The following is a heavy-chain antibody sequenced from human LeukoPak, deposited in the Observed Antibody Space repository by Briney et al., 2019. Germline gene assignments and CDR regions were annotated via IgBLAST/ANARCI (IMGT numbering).Heavy chain of an antibody. J-gene: IGHJ3*02. V-gene: IGHV4-30-4*01. CDR2: IYYSGST. Sequence: SETLSLTCTVSGGSISSGDYYWSWIRQPPGKGLEWIGYIYYSGSTYYNPSLKSRVTISVDTSKNQFSLKLSSVTAADTAVYYCARPRNELDAFDIWGQGTMVTVSS. CDR3: ARPRNELDAFDI. D-gene: IGHD1-7*01. CDR1: GGSISSGDYY.